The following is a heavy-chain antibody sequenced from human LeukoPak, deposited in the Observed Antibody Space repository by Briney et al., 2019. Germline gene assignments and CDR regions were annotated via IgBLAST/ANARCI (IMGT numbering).Heavy chain of an antibody. CDR1: GFTVSNNY. V-gene: IGHV3-53*01. CDR2: IYSGGNT. CDR3: ARVSRRLDEGFDY. J-gene: IGHJ4*02. D-gene: IGHD6-19*01. Sequence: PGGSLRLSCAASGFTVSNNYMSWVRQAPGKGLEWVSVIYSGGNTFHADSVRGRFTISRDISKNTLYLQMNSLRADDTAVYYCARVSRRLDEGFDYWGQGTLVTVSS.